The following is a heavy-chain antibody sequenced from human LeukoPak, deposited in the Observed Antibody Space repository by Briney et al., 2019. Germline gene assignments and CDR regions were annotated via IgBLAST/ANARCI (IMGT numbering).Heavy chain of an antibody. CDR2: FDPEDGET. J-gene: IGHJ4*02. D-gene: IGHD6-19*01. CDR3: ATDLLKSSSGWAYFDY. CDR1: GYTLTELS. Sequence: ASVKVSCKVSGYTLTELSMHWVRQAPGKGREWMGGFDPEDGETIYAQKFQGRVTMTEDTSTDTAYMELSSLRSEDTAVYYCATDLLKSSSGWAYFDYWGQGTLVTVSS. V-gene: IGHV1-24*01.